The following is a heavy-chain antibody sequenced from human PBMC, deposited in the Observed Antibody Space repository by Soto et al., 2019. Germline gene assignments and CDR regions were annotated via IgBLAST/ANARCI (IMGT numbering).Heavy chain of an antibody. J-gene: IGHJ3*02. CDR3: AKDRGRSSSEGHDAFDI. D-gene: IGHD6-6*01. CDR1: GFTFSSYG. Sequence: QVQLVESGGGVVQPGRSLRLSCAASGFTFSSYGMHWVRQAPGKGLEWVAVISYDGSNKYYADSVKGRFTISRDNSKNTLYLQMNSLRAEDTAVYYCAKDRGRSSSEGHDAFDIWGQGTMVTVSS. V-gene: IGHV3-30*18. CDR2: ISYDGSNK.